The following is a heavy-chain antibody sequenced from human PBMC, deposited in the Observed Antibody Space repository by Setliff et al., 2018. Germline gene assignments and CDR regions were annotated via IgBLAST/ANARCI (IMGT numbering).Heavy chain of an antibody. D-gene: IGHD5-12*01. J-gene: IGHJ4*02. V-gene: IGHV3-11*06. Sequence: LRLSCEASGFKFSDYFMSWIRQAPGKGLEWLSHISDSSRTHTAYADSVRGRFTISRDNAKNSVYLQMNSLRAEDTAVYYCAKAPPLPYSGFVFHDWGQGTLVTVSS. CDR3: AKAPPLPYSGFVFHD. CDR2: ISDSSRTHT. CDR1: GFKFSDYF.